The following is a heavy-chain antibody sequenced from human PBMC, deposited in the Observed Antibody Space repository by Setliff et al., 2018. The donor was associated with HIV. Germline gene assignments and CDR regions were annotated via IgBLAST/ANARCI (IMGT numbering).Heavy chain of an antibody. CDR2: IIPILGVA. D-gene: IGHD2-2*01. Sequence: ASVKVSCKAPRSTFNSHTINWVRQAPGQGLDWMGRIIPILGVANYAQRFQGKVTITADKSTSTAYMELTSLRSEDTAVYYCARDFGGYCSSMSCPGLFDPWGQGTLVTVS. CDR1: RSTFNSHT. J-gene: IGHJ5*02. CDR3: ARDFGGYCSSMSCPGLFDP. V-gene: IGHV1-69*04.